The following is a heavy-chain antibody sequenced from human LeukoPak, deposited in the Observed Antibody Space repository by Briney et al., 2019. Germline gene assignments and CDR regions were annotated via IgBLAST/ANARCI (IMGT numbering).Heavy chain of an antibody. V-gene: IGHV3-30*04. CDR1: GFTFSTYA. J-gene: IGHJ6*03. Sequence: GGSLRLSCAASGFTFSTYAMHWVRQAPGRGLEWVTVISYDGSNKYYADSVKGRFTISRDNSKNTLYLQMNSLRAEDTAVYYCAREGYEGSLYYYYMDVWGKGTTVTVSS. CDR3: AREGYEGSLYYYYMDV. CDR2: ISYDGSNK. D-gene: IGHD5-18*01.